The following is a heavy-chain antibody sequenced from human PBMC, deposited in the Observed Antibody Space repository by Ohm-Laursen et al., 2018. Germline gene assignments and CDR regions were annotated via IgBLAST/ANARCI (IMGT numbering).Heavy chain of an antibody. CDR3: AKGTVTTLSSFDN. CDR1: GFTFSTYT. V-gene: IGHV3-48*01. J-gene: IGHJ4*02. CDR2: ISSSSRTI. Sequence: SLRLSCSASGFTFSTYTMNWVRQAPGKGLEWVSYISSSSRTIYYADSVKGRFTISRDNAKNSLYLQMKSLRAEDTAVYYCAKGTVTTLSSFDNWGQGTLVTVSS. D-gene: IGHD4-17*01.